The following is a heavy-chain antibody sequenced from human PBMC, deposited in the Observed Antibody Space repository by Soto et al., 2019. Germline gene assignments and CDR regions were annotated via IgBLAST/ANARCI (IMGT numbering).Heavy chain of an antibody. CDR2: INHSGST. CDR3: ARAGSSGSRWFDP. J-gene: IGHJ5*02. CDR1: GGSFSGYY. Sequence: SETLSLTCAVYGGSFSGYYWSWIRRPPGKGLEWIGEINHSGSTNYNPSLKSRVTISVDTSKNQFSLKLSSVTAADTAVYYCARAGSSGSRWFDPWGQGTLVTVSS. V-gene: IGHV4-34*01. D-gene: IGHD6-19*01.